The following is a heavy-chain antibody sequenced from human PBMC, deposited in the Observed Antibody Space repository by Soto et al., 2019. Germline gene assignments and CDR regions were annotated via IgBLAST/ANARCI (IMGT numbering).Heavy chain of an antibody. CDR2: ISGSGGST. CDR3: AKVSLGGYGSGSRGYYFDY. V-gene: IGHV3-23*01. Sequence: GGSLRLSCAASGFTFSSYAMSWVRQAPGKGLEWVSAISGSGGSTYYADSVKGRFTISRDNSKNTLYLQMNSLRAEDTAVYYCAKVSLGGYGSGSRGYYFDYWGQGTLVTVSS. J-gene: IGHJ4*02. CDR1: GFTFSSYA. D-gene: IGHD3-10*01.